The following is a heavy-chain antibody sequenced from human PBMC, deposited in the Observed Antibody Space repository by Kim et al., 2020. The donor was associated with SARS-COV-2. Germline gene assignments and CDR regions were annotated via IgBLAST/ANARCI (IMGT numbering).Heavy chain of an antibody. CDR3: ASRPSATYYDFWSGSSGAFDI. D-gene: IGHD3-3*01. CDR2: IYYSGST. Sequence: SETLSLTCTVSGGSISSSSYYWGWIRQPPGKGLEWIGSIYYSGSTYYNPSLKSRVTISVDTSKNQFSLKLSSVTAADTAVYYCASRPSATYYDFWSGSSGAFDIWGQGTMVTVSS. V-gene: IGHV4-39*01. CDR1: GGSISSSSYY. J-gene: IGHJ3*02.